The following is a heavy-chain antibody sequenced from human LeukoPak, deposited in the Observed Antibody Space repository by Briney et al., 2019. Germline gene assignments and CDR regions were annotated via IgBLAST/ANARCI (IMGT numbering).Heavy chain of an antibody. J-gene: IGHJ5*02. Sequence: SETLSLTCTVSGYSISSGYYWGWIRQPPGKGLEWIGEINHSGSTNYNPSLKSRVTISVDTSKNQFSLKLSSVTAADTAVYYCARAKGGSYEYWFDPWGQGTLVTVSS. CDR1: GYSISSGYY. CDR3: ARAKGGSYEYWFDP. V-gene: IGHV4-38-2*02. D-gene: IGHD1-26*01. CDR2: INHSGST.